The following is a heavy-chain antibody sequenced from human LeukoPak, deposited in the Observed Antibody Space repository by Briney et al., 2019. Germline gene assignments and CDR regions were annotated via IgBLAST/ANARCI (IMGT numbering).Heavy chain of an antibody. Sequence: GGSLRLSCAASGFTVSSNYMSWVRQAPGKGLEWVSVISRGGSTNYADSVKGRFTISRDNSKNTLNLQMNSLRAEDTAVYYCARDSMIVGWYFQHWGQGTLVTVSS. V-gene: IGHV3-66*01. J-gene: IGHJ1*01. CDR2: ISRGGST. D-gene: IGHD3-22*01. CDR3: ARDSMIVGWYFQH. CDR1: GFTVSSNY.